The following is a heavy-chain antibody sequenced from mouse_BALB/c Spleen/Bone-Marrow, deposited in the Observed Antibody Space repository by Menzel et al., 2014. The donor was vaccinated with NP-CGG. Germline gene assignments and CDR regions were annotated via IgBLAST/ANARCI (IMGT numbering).Heavy chain of an antibody. CDR2: ISSGVSYS. V-gene: IGHV5-9-1*01. CDR1: GFTFSGYA. J-gene: IGHJ3*01. D-gene: IGHD3-3*01. Sequence: EVKLEESGGGLVKPGGSLKVSCAASGFTFSGYAMSWVRQTPEKRLEWVATISSGVSYSHYSDSVKGRFTMSRDNVKNALCLQMSSLRAEDAAMYYCVGRELRRGWFAYWGQGSLVTVSA. CDR3: VGRELRRGWFAY.